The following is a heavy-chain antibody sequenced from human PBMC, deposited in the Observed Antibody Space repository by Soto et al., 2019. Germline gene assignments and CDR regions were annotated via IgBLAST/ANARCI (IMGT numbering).Heavy chain of an antibody. CDR1: GFSFSDHG. CDR3: AKTSKTTILTVYDV. D-gene: IGHD3-9*01. CDR2: TSGSGGTT. J-gene: IGHJ6*02. V-gene: IGHV3-23*01. Sequence: QAGGSLRLSCEASGFSFSDHGMSWVRQAPGKGLEWVSVTSGSGGTTYYVDSVKGRFTISRDNSKNTLYLQMNSLRVEDTAVYYCAKTSKTTILTVYDVWGRGTTVTVSS.